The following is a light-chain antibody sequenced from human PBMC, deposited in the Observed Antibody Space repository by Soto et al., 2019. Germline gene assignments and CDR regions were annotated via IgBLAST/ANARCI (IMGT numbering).Light chain of an antibody. CDR2: GAS. Sequence: EIVVTQSPVTLSVSPGETATLSCRASQNVFNNLAWYQVKPGQAPRLLIYGASTRATGIPARFSGSGSGTDFTLTISSLEPEDFAVYYCQQRSNWPPITFGQGTRLEIK. J-gene: IGKJ5*01. V-gene: IGKV3-11*01. CDR1: QNVFNN. CDR3: QQRSNWPPIT.